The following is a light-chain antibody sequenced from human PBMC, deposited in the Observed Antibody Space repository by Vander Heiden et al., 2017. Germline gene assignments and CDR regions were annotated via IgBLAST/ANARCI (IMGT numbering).Light chain of an antibody. CDR2: LGS. J-gene: IGKJ2*01. CDR3: RQALDIPYT. CDR1: QSSLHSNEYHY. V-gene: IGKV2-28*01. Sequence: TESTIPMHVNLGEPASICCRSSQSSLHSNEYHYLDWYLQKPGQSPQLLIYLGSHRASGVPYRFSGSGSGTDFTLNISGVEAADVGVSYCRQALDIPYTFGQGTKVEIK.